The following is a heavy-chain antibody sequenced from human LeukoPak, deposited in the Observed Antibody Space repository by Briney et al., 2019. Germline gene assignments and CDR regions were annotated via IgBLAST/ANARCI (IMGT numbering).Heavy chain of an antibody. J-gene: IGHJ6*02. D-gene: IGHD6-13*01. CDR3: VLSAAGPYYYAMDV. Sequence: ASVKVSCTASGGTFSSYAISWVRQAPGQGLEWMGRIIPILDIANYAQKFQGRVTITADKSTSTAYMDLSSLRSEDTAIYYCVLSAAGPYYYAMDVWGQGTPVTVSS. CDR2: IIPILDIA. CDR1: GGTFSSYA. V-gene: IGHV1-69*04.